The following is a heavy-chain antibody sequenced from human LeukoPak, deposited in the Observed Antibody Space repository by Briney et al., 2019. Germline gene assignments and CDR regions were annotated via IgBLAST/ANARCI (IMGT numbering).Heavy chain of an antibody. CDR1: GYSFTSYG. D-gene: IGHD7-27*01. V-gene: IGHV1-18*01. CDR2: ISSNRDNT. Sequence: KISCKGSGYSFTSYGISWVRQAPGQGLEWMGWISSNRDNTNYAQKLQGRVTMTTDTSTSTAYMELRSLRSDDTALYFCARDWGSIKVIADYWGQGTLVTVSS. J-gene: IGHJ4*02. CDR3: ARDWGSIKVIADY.